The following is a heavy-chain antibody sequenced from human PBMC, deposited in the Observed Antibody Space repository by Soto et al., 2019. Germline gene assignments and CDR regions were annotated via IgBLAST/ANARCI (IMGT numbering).Heavy chain of an antibody. J-gene: IGHJ4*02. Sequence: ASVKVCCKASGGTFSSYAISWVRQAPGQGLEWMGGIIPIFGTANYAQKFQGRVTITADESTSTAYMELSSLRSEDTAVYYCARSSGSYFEVFDYWGQGTLVPVSS. V-gene: IGHV1-69*13. CDR1: GGTFSSYA. CDR2: IIPIFGTA. CDR3: ARSSGSYFEVFDY. D-gene: IGHD1-26*01.